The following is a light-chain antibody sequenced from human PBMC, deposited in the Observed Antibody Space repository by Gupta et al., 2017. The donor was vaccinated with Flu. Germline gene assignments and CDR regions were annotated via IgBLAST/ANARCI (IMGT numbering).Light chain of an antibody. CDR1: QSVSGH. CDR3: QQYHYWPRT. V-gene: IGKV3-15*01. Sequence: EIVMTQSPAPLSVSPGERATLSCRASQSVSGHLVWYQQKPGQAPRLLIFGASTRATGIPARFSGSGSGTDFTLTISRLQSEDSAVYYCQQYHYWPRTFGQGTKVEIK. J-gene: IGKJ1*01. CDR2: GAS.